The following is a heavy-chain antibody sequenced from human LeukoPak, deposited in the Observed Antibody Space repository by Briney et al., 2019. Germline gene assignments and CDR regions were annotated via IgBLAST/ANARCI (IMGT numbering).Heavy chain of an antibody. J-gene: IGHJ4*02. CDR3: ASGSYSAGY. D-gene: IGHD1-26*01. V-gene: IGHV4-34*01. CDR1: GGSFSGYH. Sequence: SETLSLTCAVYGGSFSGYHWSWIRQPPGKGLEWIGEINHSGSTNYNPSLKSRVTISVDTSKNQFSLKLSSVTAADTAVYYCASGSYSAGYWGQGTLVTVSS. CDR2: INHSGST.